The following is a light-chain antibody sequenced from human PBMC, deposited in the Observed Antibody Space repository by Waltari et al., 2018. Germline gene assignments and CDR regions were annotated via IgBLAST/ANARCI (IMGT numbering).Light chain of an antibody. CDR2: EFS. V-gene: IGLV2-23*02. CDR1: SSDVGSYNL. J-gene: IGLJ2*01. Sequence: QSALTQPASVSGSPGQSITLSCTGTSSDVGSYNLVSWYQQHPGKAPKLMIYEFSKRPSGVSNRFSGSKSGNTASLTISGLQAEDEADYYCCSYAGSSTFDVVFGGGTKLTVL. CDR3: CSYAGSSTFDVV.